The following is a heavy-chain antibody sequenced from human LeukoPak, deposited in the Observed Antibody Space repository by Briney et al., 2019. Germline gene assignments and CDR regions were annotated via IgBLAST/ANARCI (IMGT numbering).Heavy chain of an antibody. V-gene: IGHV4-4*09. J-gene: IGHJ4*02. CDR2: ISSSGNT. CDR3: ARRSPIAAEDY. D-gene: IGHD6-6*01. CDR1: GDSISPQY. Sequence: SETLSLTCTVTGDSISPQYWNWIRQPPGKGLEWLGYISSSGNTNYHPSVNSRVTISRDTSKNQLSLRLKSLTAADTAVYYCARRSPIAAEDYWGQGILVTVSS.